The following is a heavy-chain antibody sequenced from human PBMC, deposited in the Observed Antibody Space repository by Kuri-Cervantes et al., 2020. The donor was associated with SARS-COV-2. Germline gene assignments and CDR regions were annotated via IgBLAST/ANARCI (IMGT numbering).Heavy chain of an antibody. CDR2: ISGSGGST. V-gene: IGHV3-23*01. D-gene: IGHD2-8*01. CDR1: GFTFSSYA. Sequence: GESLKISCAASGFTFSSYAMSWVRQAPGKGLEWASAISGSGGSTYYADSVKGRFTISRDNSKNTLYLQMNSLRAEDTAVYYCATGWSLAIWGQGTPVTVSP. J-gene: IGHJ4*02. CDR3: ATGWSLAI.